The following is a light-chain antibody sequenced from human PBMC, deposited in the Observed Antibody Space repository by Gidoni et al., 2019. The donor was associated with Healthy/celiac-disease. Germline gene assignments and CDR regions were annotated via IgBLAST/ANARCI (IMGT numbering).Light chain of an antibody. CDR2: DAS. Sequence: DIVLTQSPATLSSSPGERATLSCRASQSVSSYLTWYQQKPGQAPRLLIYDASNRATGIPARFSGSGSGTDFTLTISSLEPEDFAVYYCQQRSHWPPITFGQGTRLEIK. CDR1: QSVSSY. CDR3: QQRSHWPPIT. J-gene: IGKJ5*01. V-gene: IGKV3-11*01.